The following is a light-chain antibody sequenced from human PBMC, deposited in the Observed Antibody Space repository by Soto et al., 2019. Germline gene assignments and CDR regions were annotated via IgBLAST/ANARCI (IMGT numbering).Light chain of an antibody. Sequence: QSALTQPASVSGSPGQSITISCTGTSSDVGGYNYVSWYQQYPGKAPKLMIYHVSNRPPGVSNRFSGAKSGNSASLTISGLQAEDEADYYCSSYTSTSTYVFGTGTKLTVL. V-gene: IGLV2-14*01. CDR1: SSDVGGYNY. J-gene: IGLJ1*01. CDR2: HVS. CDR3: SSYTSTSTYV.